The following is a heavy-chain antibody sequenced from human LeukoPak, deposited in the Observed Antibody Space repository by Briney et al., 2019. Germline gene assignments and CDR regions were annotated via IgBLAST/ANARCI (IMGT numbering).Heavy chain of an antibody. J-gene: IGHJ4*02. D-gene: IGHD6-19*01. CDR2: INPNSGGT. Sequence: VASVKVSCKASGYTFTGYYMHWVRQAPGQGLEWMGWINPNSGGTNYAQKFQGRVTMTRDTSISTAYMELSSLRSEDMAVYYCAREPHSSGWYGSYFDYWGQGTLVTVSS. V-gene: IGHV1-2*02. CDR1: GYTFTGYY. CDR3: AREPHSSGWYGSYFDY.